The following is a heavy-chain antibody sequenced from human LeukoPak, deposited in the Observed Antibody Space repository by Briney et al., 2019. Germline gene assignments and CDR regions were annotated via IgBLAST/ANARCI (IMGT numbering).Heavy chain of an antibody. Sequence: GGSLRLSCAASGFTFSSYAMNWVRQAPGKGLEWVSGINGSGGSTYYAVSVKGRFTISRDNSKNTLYLQMNSLRAEDTAVYYCAELGITMIGGVWGKGTTVTISS. D-gene: IGHD3-10*02. CDR1: GFTFSSYA. J-gene: IGHJ6*04. V-gene: IGHV3-23*01. CDR3: AELGITMIGGV. CDR2: INGSGGST.